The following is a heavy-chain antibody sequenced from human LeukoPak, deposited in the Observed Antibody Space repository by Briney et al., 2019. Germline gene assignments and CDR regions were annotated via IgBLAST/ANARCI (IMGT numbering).Heavy chain of an antibody. D-gene: IGHD1-1*01. J-gene: IGHJ6*02. CDR3: ARVGGTNYYYYGMDA. Sequence: SETLSLTCTVSGGSISSYYWSWIRQPPGKGLEWIGYIYDSGSTNYNPSLKSRVTISVDTSKNQFSLKLSSVTAADTAVYYCARVGGTNYYYYGMDAWGQGTTVTVSS. CDR2: IYDSGST. V-gene: IGHV4-59*01. CDR1: GGSISSYY.